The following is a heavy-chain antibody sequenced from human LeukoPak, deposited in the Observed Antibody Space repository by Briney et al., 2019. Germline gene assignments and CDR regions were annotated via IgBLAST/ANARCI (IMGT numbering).Heavy chain of an antibody. Sequence: GGSLRLSCAASGFTFSSYAMHWVRQAPGKGLEWVSAINGGGGNTYYADSVKGRFTISRDDSKNMVYLQMNSLRADGTAVYYCAKSVVVITFRFDDWGQGALVTVSS. CDR1: GFTFSSYA. V-gene: IGHV3-23*01. D-gene: IGHD2-15*01. J-gene: IGHJ4*02. CDR2: INGGGGNT. CDR3: AKSVVVITFRFDD.